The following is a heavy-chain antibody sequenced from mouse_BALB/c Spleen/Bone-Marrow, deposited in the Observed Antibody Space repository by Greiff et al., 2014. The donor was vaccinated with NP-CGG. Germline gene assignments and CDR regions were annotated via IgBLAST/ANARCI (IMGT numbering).Heavy chain of an antibody. CDR1: GYAFSSYW. CDR3: ARGGRLTGYYFDY. Sequence: QVQLQQSGAELARPGSSVKISCKASGYAFSSYWMNWVKQRPGQGLEWIGQIYPGDGDTNYNGNFKDKATLTTDKSSTTAYIQLSSLTSEDSAVYFCARGGRLTGYYFDYWGQGTTLTVSS. V-gene: IGHV1-80*01. CDR2: IYPGDGDT. D-gene: IGHD4-1*01. J-gene: IGHJ2*01.